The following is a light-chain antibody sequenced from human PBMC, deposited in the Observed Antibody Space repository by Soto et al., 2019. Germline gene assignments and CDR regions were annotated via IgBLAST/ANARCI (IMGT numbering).Light chain of an antibody. J-gene: IGKJ1*01. Sequence: DNQMTQSPSHVSASVGDRVSITCRASQDIRSWLAWYQQRPGKAPKLLIYDVSSLQSGVPSRFSGSGSGTEFTLTISSLQPDDFATYYCQHYKMYSPWTFGQGTKVDIK. CDR3: QHYKMYSPWT. V-gene: IGKV1-5*01. CDR2: DVS. CDR1: QDIRSW.